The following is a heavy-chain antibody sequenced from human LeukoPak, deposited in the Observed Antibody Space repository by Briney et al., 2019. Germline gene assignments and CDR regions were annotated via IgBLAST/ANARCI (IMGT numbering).Heavy chain of an antibody. CDR3: AREGHYYGSGSYYPPQNWFDP. CDR1: GYTFTGYY. V-gene: IGHV1-2*02. Sequence: ASVKVSCKASGYTFTGYYMHWVRQAPGQGLEWMGLINPNSGGTNYAQKFQGRVTMTRDTSISTAYMELSRLRSDDTAVYYCAREGHYYGSGSYYPPQNWFDPWGQGTLVTVSS. CDR2: INPNSGGT. J-gene: IGHJ5*02. D-gene: IGHD3-10*01.